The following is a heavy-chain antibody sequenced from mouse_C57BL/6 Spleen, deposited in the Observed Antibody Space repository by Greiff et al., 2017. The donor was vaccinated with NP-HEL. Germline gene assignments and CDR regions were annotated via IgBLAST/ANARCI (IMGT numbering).Heavy chain of an antibody. Sequence: DVMLVESGGGLVKPGGSLKLSCAASGFTFSSYAMSWVRQTPEKRLEWVATISDGGSYTYYPDNVKGRFTISRDNAKNNLYLQMSHLKSEDTAMYYCARRGDPYFDYWGQGTTLTVSS. CDR2: ISDGGSYT. D-gene: IGHD3-3*01. CDR1: GFTFSSYA. V-gene: IGHV5-4*03. CDR3: ARRGDPYFDY. J-gene: IGHJ2*01.